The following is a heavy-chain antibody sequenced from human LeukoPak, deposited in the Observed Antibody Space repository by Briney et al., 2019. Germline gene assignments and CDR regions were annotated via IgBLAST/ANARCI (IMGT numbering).Heavy chain of an antibody. CDR1: GFTVSDNY. J-gene: IGHJ4*02. D-gene: IGHD3-10*01. CDR3: ARDLVRGIDY. CDR2: INHSGST. Sequence: GSLRLSCAASGFTVSDNYISWVRQAPGKGLEWIGEINHSGSTNYNPSLKSRVTISVDTSKNQFSLKLSSVTAADTAVYYCARDLVRGIDYWGQGTLVTVSS. V-gene: IGHV4-34*01.